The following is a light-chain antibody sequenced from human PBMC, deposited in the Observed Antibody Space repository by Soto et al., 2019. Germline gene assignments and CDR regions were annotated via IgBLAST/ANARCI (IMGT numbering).Light chain of an antibody. CDR2: GAS. CDR3: QQYNNWPPWT. Sequence: EIVMRQSPATLSVSPGERATLSCRASQSVSSKLAWYQHKPGQAPRLLIYGASTRATGIPARFSGSGSGTEFTLTISSLQSEDFAVYFCQQYNNWPPWTFGQGTKVDI. CDR1: QSVSSK. J-gene: IGKJ1*01. V-gene: IGKV3-15*01.